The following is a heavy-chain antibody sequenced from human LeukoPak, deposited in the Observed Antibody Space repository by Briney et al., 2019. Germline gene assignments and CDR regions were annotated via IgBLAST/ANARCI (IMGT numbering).Heavy chain of an antibody. CDR1: GFTFSGYG. D-gene: IGHD3-10*01. CDR3: AGVHVTVGSFY. Sequence: GGSLRLSCAASGFTFSGYGMRWVRQAPGKGLEWVTYIRYDGSNKYYADSVKGRFTISRDNSKNTLYLQMDSLTTEDTAVYYCAGVHVTVGSFYWGQGTLVTVSS. J-gene: IGHJ4*02. V-gene: IGHV3-30*02. CDR2: IRYDGSNK.